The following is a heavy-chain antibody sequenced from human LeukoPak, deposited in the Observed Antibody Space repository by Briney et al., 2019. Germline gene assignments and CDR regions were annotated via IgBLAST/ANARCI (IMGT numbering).Heavy chain of an antibody. V-gene: IGHV3-30*18. CDR1: GFXFSSYG. Sequence: PGRSLRLSCAASGFXFSSYGIHWVRQAPGKGLEWVAVISYDGSNKYYADSVKGRFTISRDNSKNTLYLQMNSLRAEDTAVYYCAKDRDWYYFDYWGQGTLVTVSS. D-gene: IGHD5-24*01. J-gene: IGHJ4*02. CDR2: ISYDGSNK. CDR3: AKDRDWYYFDY.